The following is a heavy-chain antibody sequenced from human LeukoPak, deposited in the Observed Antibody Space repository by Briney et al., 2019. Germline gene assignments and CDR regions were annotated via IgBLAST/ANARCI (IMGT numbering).Heavy chain of an antibody. CDR1: GGSINSYY. CDR3: ARGGYYGSGNDFRFDP. CDR2: IHYTGST. V-gene: IGHV4-59*01. J-gene: IGHJ5*02. D-gene: IGHD3-10*01. Sequence: PSEILSPTCTVSGGSINSYYWSWIRQPPGKGLECIGYIHYTGSTNYNPSLKSRVTISVDTSKSQFSLKLSSVTAADTAIYYCARGGYYGSGNDFRFDPWGQGTLVTVSS.